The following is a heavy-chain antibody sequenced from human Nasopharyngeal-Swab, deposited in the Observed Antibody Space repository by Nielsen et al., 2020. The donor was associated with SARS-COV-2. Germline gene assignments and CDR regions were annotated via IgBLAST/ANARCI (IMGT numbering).Heavy chain of an antibody. J-gene: IGHJ4*02. CDR2: IKQDGSEK. D-gene: IGHD6-19*01. CDR3: ARRRIAVAGHRYHFDY. V-gene: IGHV3-7*03. Sequence: GESLKISCAASGFTFSSYWMSWVRQAPGKGLEWVANIKQDGSEKYYVDSVKGRFTISRDNAKNSLYLQMNSLRAEDTAVYYCARRRIAVAGHRYHFDYWGQGTLVTVSS. CDR1: GFTFSSYW.